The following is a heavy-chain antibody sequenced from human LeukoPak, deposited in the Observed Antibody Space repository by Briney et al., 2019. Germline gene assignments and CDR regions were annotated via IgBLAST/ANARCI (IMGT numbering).Heavy chain of an antibody. CDR2: VNESGGT. D-gene: IGHD4-17*01. Sequence: SSEALSLTCAVYIDSFSNYHWNWIRQTPAKGMEWIGEVNESGGTNISPSLRSRVILSVDTSKNQFSLKLISVTVADTAIYYCARELMGYGDYPSPSSDAFDIWGQGTMVTVSS. CDR3: ARELMGYGDYPSPSSDAFDI. J-gene: IGHJ3*02. V-gene: IGHV4-34*01. CDR1: IDSFSNYH.